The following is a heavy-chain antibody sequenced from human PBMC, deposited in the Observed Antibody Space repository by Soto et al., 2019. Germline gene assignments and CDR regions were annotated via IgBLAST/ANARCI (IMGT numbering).Heavy chain of an antibody. V-gene: IGHV3-21*04. CDR1: GFTFSSYS. CDR3: AKEGIYVHAFDI. J-gene: IGHJ3*02. CDR2: ISSSSSYI. Sequence: GGSLRLSCAASGFTFSSYSMNWVRQAPGKGLEWVSSISSSSSYIYYADSVKGRFTISRDNSKNSLYLQMNSLRAEDTAVYYCAKEGIYVHAFDIWGQGTMVTVSS. D-gene: IGHD3-16*01.